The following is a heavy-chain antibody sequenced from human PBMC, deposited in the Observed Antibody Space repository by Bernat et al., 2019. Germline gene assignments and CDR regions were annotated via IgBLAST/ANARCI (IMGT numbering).Heavy chain of an antibody. D-gene: IGHD4-17*01. Sequence: EVQLLESGGGLVQPGGSLRLSCAASGFTFSSYWMHWVRQAPGKGLVWVSRINSDGSSTSYADSVKGRFTISRDNAKNTLYLQMNSLRAEDTAVYYCARGPLTTVTSSDGWFDPWGQGTLVTVSS. CDR1: GFTFSSYW. CDR3: ARGPLTTVTSSDGWFDP. CDR2: INSDGSST. J-gene: IGHJ5*02. V-gene: IGHV3-74*02.